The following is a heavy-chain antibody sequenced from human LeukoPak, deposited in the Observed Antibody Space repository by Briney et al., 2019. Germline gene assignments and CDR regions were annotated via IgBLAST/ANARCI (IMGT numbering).Heavy chain of an antibody. V-gene: IGHV4-59*11. J-gene: IGHJ6*03. CDR3: ARAVGATIFNYYYYYYMDV. D-gene: IGHD1-26*01. Sequence: SETLSLTCTVSGGSISSHYWSWIRQPPGKGLEWIGYIYYSGSTNHNPSLKSRVTISVDTSKNQFSLKLSSVTAADTAVYYCARAVGATIFNYYYYYYMDVWGKGTTVTVSS. CDR1: GGSISSHY. CDR2: IYYSGST.